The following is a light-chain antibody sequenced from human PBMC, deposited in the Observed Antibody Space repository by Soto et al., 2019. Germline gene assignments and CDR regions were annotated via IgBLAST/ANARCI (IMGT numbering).Light chain of an antibody. Sequence: QSVLTQPPSVSGAPGQRVTIPCTGSSSNIGASYHVHWYQQLPGTAPKLLIYGNNNRPSGVPDRFSGSRSGTSASLAITGLQVEDEADYYCQSYDSSLSVVFGGGTKVTVL. J-gene: IGLJ2*01. V-gene: IGLV1-40*01. CDR2: GNN. CDR3: QSYDSSLSVV. CDR1: SSNIGASYH.